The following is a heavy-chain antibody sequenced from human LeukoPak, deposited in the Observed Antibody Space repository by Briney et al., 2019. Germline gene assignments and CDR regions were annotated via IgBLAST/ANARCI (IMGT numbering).Heavy chain of an antibody. CDR3: ARGWWGYCSGGSCYSHAFDI. Sequence: ASVKVSCKASGYTFTSYDINWVRQATGQGLEWMGWMKPNSGNTGYAQKFQGRVTNTRNTSISTAYMELSSLRSEDTAVYYCARGWWGYCSGGSCYSHAFDIWGQGTMVTVSS. V-gene: IGHV1-8*03. D-gene: IGHD2-15*01. CDR2: MKPNSGNT. CDR1: GYTFTSYD. J-gene: IGHJ3*02.